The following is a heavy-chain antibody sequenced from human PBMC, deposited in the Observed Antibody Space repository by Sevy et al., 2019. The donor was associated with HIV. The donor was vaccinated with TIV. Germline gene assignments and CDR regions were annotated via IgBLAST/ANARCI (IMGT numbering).Heavy chain of an antibody. CDR2: IIPIFGTA. CDR3: ARGGGDGYNLPPYYYGMDV. J-gene: IGHJ6*02. D-gene: IGHD5-12*01. CDR1: GGTFSSYA. Sequence: ASVKVSCKASGGTFSSYAISWVRQAPGQGLEWMGGIIPIFGTANYAQKFQGRVTITADESTSTAYMELSSLRSEDTAGYYCARGGGDGYNLPPYYYGMDVWGQGTTVTVSS. V-gene: IGHV1-69*13.